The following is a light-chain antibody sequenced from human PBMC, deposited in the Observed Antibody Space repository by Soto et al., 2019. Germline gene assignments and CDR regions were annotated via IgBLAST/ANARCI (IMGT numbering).Light chain of an antibody. CDR2: LGS. CDR3: MQRFPTPWT. J-gene: IGKJ1*01. V-gene: IGKV2-28*01. Sequence: VINKYPLSLPVSPGEPASISCASSQSLLQSNGYNYLDWYLQKPGQSPQLLIYLGSNRASGVPDRFSGSGSGTDFTLKISRVEAEDVGVYYCMQRFPTPWTFGHGTKV. CDR1: QSLLQSNGYNY.